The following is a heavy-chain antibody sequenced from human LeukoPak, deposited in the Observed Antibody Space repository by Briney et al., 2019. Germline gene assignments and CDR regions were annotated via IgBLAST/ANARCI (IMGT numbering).Heavy chain of an antibody. J-gene: IGHJ6*02. Sequence: ASVKVSCKASGYTFTSYDINWVRQATGQGLEWMGRMNPNSGNTGYAQKFQGRVTMTRNTSISTAYMELSSLRSEDTAVYYCARGYGDYYYYYGMDVWGQGTTVTVSS. CDR1: GYTFTSYD. V-gene: IGHV1-8*01. D-gene: IGHD4-17*01. CDR3: ARGYGDYYYYYGMDV. CDR2: MNPNSGNT.